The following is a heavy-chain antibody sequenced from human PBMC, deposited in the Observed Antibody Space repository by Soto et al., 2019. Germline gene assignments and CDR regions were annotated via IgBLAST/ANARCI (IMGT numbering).Heavy chain of an antibody. CDR2: IIPIFGTA. J-gene: IGHJ1*01. CDR1: GYTFTSYD. CDR3: ARLIGGRFQH. Sequence: QVQLVQSGAEVKKPGASVKVSCKASGYTFTSYDISWVRQAPGQGLEWMGGIIPIFGTANYAQKFQGRVTIIADESTSTAYMELSSLRSEDTAVYYCARLIGGRFQHWGQGTLVTVSS. V-gene: IGHV1-69*01. D-gene: IGHD3-3*01.